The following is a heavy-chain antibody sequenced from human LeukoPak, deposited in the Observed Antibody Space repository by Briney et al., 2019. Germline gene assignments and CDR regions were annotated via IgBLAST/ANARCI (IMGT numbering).Heavy chain of an antibody. J-gene: IGHJ4*02. CDR1: GGSISSGSYY. V-gene: IGHV4-61*02. CDR2: IYSSGST. D-gene: IGHD2-21*02. Sequence: PSQTLSLTCTVSGGSISSGSYYWSWIRQPAGKALEWIGRIYSSGSTNYNPSLKSRVTISVDTSKNQFSLKRSSVTAADTAMYYCARELSPRDGKGYYFDYWGQGTLVTVSS. CDR3: ARELSPRDGKGYYFDY.